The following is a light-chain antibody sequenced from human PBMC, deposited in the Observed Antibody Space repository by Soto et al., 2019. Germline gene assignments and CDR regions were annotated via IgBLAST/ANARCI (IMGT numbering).Light chain of an antibody. CDR3: QQYSSSPLT. V-gene: IGKV3-20*01. CDR2: GAS. CDR1: QNVSSSY. Sequence: EIVLTQSPGTLSLSPGERATLSCRASQNVSSSYLAWYQQKPGQAPRLLIYGASSRATGIPDRFSGSGSGTDFTLTIGRLEPEDFAVYYCQQYSSSPLTFGGGTKVEI. J-gene: IGKJ4*01.